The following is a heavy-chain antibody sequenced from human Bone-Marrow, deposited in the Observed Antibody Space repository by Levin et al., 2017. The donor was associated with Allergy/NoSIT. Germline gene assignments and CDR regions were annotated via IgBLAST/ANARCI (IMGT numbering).Heavy chain of an antibody. V-gene: IGHV3-33*01. CDR3: ARDSPGSGSYYY. CDR1: GFTFSSYG. D-gene: IGHD1-26*01. CDR2: IWYDGSNK. Sequence: LSLTCAASGFTFSSYGMHWVRQAPGKGLEWVAVIWYDGSNKYYADSVKGRFTISRDNSKNTLYLQMNSLRAEDTAVYYCARDSPGSGSYYYWGQGTLVTVSS. J-gene: IGHJ4*02.